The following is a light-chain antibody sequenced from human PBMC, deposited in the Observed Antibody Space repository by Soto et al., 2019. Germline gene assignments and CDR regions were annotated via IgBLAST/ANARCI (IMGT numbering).Light chain of an antibody. V-gene: IGKV3-20*01. CDR1: QSVVNYQ. CDR3: QQYGSSPIT. Sequence: ERVMTQAPATLSLSPGERASLSCRASQSVVNYQLAWYQQKPGQAPRFLIYRTSDRANGIPGRFSGSGSGTDFTLTISRLEPEDFAIYYCQQYGSSPITFGQGTRLEI. J-gene: IGKJ5*01. CDR2: RTS.